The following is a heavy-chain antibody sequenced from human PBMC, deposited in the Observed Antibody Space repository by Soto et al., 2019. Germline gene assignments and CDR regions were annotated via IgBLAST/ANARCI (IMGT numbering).Heavy chain of an antibody. CDR3: ARVPDR. J-gene: IGHJ1*01. Sequence: PSETLSLTCAVSVGSISSGGYSWSWIRQPPGKGLEWIGYIYHSGSTYYNPSLKSRVTISVDRAKNQFSLKLTSVTAADLALTFTARVPDRWSQGTLVTV. CDR1: VGSISSGGYS. CDR2: IYHSGST. V-gene: IGHV4-30-2*01. D-gene: IGHD2-2*01.